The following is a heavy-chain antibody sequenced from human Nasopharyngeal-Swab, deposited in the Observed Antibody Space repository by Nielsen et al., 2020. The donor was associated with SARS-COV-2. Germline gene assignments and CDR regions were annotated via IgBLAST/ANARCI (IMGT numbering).Heavy chain of an antibody. J-gene: IGHJ5*02. CDR1: GYTFTSYD. Sequence: ASVKVSCKASGYTFTSYDVNWVRQAPGQGLEFMGWMNPNSGNTGYVQKFQGRVTMTRNTSISTAYMELSSLRSEDTAVYYCARSRQEYSSSSEAFWFDPWGQGTLVTVSS. CDR3: ARSRQEYSSSSEAFWFDP. CDR2: MNPNSGNT. D-gene: IGHD6-6*01. V-gene: IGHV1-8*01.